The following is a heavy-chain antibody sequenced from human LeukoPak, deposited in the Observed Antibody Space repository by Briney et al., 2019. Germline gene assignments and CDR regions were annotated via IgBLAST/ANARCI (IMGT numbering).Heavy chain of an antibody. CDR2: IYYSGST. J-gene: IGHJ5*02. D-gene: IGHD2-15*01. CDR1: GGSISSSSYY. V-gene: IGHV4-39*01. Sequence: SETLSLTCTVSGGSISSSSYYWGWIRQPPGKGLEWIGSIYYSGSTYYNPSLKSRVTISVDTSKNQFSLKLSSVTAADTAVYYCAACTNIVVVVAATPWFDPWGRGTLVTVS. CDR3: AACTNIVVVVAATPWFDP.